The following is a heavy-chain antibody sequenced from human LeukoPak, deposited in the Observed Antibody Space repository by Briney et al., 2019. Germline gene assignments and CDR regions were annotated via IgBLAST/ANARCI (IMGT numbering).Heavy chain of an antibody. V-gene: IGHV3-30-3*01. Sequence: GGSLRLSCAASGFTFISYAMHWVRQAPGKGLEWVAVISYDGSNKYYADSVKGRFTISRDNSKNTLYLQMNSLRAEDTAVYYCAREFSIAARRGYWGQGTLVTVSS. CDR2: ISYDGSNK. D-gene: IGHD6-6*01. CDR1: GFTFISYA. J-gene: IGHJ4*02. CDR3: AREFSIAARRGY.